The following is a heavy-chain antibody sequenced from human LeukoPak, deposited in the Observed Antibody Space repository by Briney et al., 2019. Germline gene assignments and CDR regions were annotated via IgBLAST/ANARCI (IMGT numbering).Heavy chain of an antibody. CDR1: GGSFSGYY. J-gene: IGHJ4*02. CDR2: INHSGST. V-gene: IGHV4-34*01. D-gene: IGHD4-11*01. Sequence: SETLSLNCAVYGGSFSGYYWSWIRQPPGKGLEWIGEINHSGSTNYNPSLKSRVTISVDTSKNQFSLKLSSVTAADTAVYYCARDTSNYGSDYWGQGTLVTVSS. CDR3: ARDTSNYGSDY.